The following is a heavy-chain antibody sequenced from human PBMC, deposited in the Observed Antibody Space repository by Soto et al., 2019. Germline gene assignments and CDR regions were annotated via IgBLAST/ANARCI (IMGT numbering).Heavy chain of an antibody. J-gene: IGHJ4*02. CDR1: GFTFSSYA. CDR3: ARNFLSSDFDY. V-gene: IGHV3-30-3*01. CDR2: ISYDGSNK. Sequence: GGSLRLSCAASGFTFSSYAMHWVRQAPGKGLEWVAVISYDGSNKYYADSVKGRFTISRDNSKNTLYLQMNSLRAEDTAVYYCARNFLSSDFDYWGQGTLVTVSS.